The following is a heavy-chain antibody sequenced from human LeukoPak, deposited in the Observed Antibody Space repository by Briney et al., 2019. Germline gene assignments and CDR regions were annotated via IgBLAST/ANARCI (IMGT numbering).Heavy chain of an antibody. CDR1: GFTFSSYE. J-gene: IGHJ3*02. Sequence: GGSLRLSCAASGFTFSSYEMNLVHQAPGKGLEWVSYISSSGNTRYYADSVKGRFTISRDNAKNSLYLQMNSLRVEDTAIYYCASFGWKPFDIWGQGTMVTVSS. D-gene: IGHD3-10*01. CDR2: ISSSGNTR. V-gene: IGHV3-48*03. CDR3: ASFGWKPFDI.